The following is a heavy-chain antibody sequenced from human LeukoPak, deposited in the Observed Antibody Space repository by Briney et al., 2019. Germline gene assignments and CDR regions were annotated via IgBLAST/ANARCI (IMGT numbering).Heavy chain of an antibody. V-gene: IGHV4-61*02. J-gene: IGHJ4*02. CDR1: GGSISSSSYY. CDR3: ARSREFGVVINAFFDY. CDR2: IYTSGST. D-gene: IGHD3-3*01. Sequence: PSETLSLTCTVSGGSISSSSYYWGWIRQPAGKGLEWIGRIYTSGSTNYNPSLKSRVTISVDTSKNQFSLKLSSVTAADTAVYYCARSREFGVVINAFFDYWGQGTLVTVSS.